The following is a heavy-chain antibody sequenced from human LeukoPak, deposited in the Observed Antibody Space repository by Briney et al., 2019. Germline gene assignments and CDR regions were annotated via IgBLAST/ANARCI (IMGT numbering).Heavy chain of an antibody. CDR1: GGSISSYY. Sequence: SETLSLTCTVSGGSISSYYWSWIRQPPGKGLEWIGYIYYSGSTNYNPSLKSRVTISVDTSKNQFSLKLSSVTAADTAVYYCARGVTELLPDYWGQGTLVTVSS. CDR3: ARGVTELLPDY. V-gene: IGHV4-59*01. CDR2: IYYSGST. J-gene: IGHJ4*02. D-gene: IGHD1-26*01.